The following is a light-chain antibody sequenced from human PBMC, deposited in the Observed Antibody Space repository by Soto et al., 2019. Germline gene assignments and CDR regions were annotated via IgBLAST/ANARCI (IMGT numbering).Light chain of an antibody. J-gene: IGKJ2*01. V-gene: IGKV3-20*01. CDR2: GAS. CDR1: QSVSSSY. CDR3: QQYGSSSGYT. Sequence: EIVLTQSPGTLSLSPGERATLSCRASQSVSSSYLAWYQQKPGQAPRLLIYGASSRATGIPDRFSGSGSGTAVSLTISRLEADDVAVYYCQQYGSSSGYTFGQGTKVEIK.